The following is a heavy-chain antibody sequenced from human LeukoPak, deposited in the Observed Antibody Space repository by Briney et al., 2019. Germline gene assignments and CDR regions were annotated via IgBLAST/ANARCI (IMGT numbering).Heavy chain of an antibody. CDR1: GFTFSSYA. CDR2: ISGSGVTT. J-gene: IGHJ4*02. D-gene: IGHD3-10*01. V-gene: IGHV3-23*01. Sequence: GSLRLSCAGSGFTFSSYAMSWVRQAAGGGLVWVAAISGSGVTTYYADSVKGRFTISRDNSKNTLYLQINSLRAEDTALYYCAKDRDYYLVGFFDYWGQGTLVTVSS. CDR3: AKDRDYYLVGFFDY.